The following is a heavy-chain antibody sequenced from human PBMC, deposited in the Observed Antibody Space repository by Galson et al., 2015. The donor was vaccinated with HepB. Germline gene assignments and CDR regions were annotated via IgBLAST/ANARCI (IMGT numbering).Heavy chain of an antibody. CDR1: GGTFSNYA. J-gene: IGHJ4*02. CDR2: IIPIFGPA. V-gene: IGHV1-69*06. CDR3: ARDGYNWVAFDS. D-gene: IGHD1-1*01. Sequence: SVKVSCKASGGTFSNYAFTWVRQAPGQGLEWMGGIIPIFGPANYAQKFQGRVTISADIFTSTAYMELSSLRAEDTAIYYCARDGYNWVAFDSWGQGILVTVSS.